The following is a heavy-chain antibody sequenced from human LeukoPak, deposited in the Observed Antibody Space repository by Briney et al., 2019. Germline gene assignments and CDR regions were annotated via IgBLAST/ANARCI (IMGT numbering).Heavy chain of an antibody. CDR1: GYTFTGYY. Sequence: ASVKVSCKASGYTFTGYYMHWVRQAPGQGLEWMGWINPNSGGTNYAQKFQGRVTMTRDTSISTAYMELSRLRSDDTAVYYCARGPAARRGWFDPWGQGTLVTVSS. V-gene: IGHV1-2*02. CDR2: INPNSGGT. D-gene: IGHD2-2*01. CDR3: ARGPAARRGWFDP. J-gene: IGHJ5*02.